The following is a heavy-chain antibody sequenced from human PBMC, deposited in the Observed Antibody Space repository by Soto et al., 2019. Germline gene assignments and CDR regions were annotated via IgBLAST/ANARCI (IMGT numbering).Heavy chain of an antibody. CDR2: ISTYNGNT. V-gene: IGHV1-18*04. Sequence: QVQLLQSAAEVRKPGASVKVSCTASGYTFSSHGITCVRQAPGQGLEWMGWISTYNGNTNYAQKVQGRVNMTIDKSTSTAYMELRSLTSDDTAMYYCAACSGPSCHRGREWFDPWGQGTLVTVSA. CDR1: GYTFSSHG. D-gene: IGHD2-2*01. CDR3: AACSGPSCHRGREWFDP. J-gene: IGHJ5*02.